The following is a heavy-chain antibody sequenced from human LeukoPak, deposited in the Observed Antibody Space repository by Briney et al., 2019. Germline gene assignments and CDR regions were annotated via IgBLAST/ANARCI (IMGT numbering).Heavy chain of an antibody. J-gene: IGHJ4*02. CDR2: IYSGGST. Sequence: GGSLRLSCAASGFTVSSNYMSWVRQAPGKGLEWVSVIYSGGSTYYADSVKGRFTISRDNSKNTLYLQMNSLRAEDTAVYYCAKDPRGYSGYDFGDYWGQGTLVTVSS. CDR3: AKDPRGYSGYDFGDY. CDR1: GFTVSSNY. D-gene: IGHD5-12*01. V-gene: IGHV3-53*01.